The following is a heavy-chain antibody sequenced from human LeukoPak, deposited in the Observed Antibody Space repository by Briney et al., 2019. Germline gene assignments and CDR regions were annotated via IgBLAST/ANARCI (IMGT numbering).Heavy chain of an antibody. CDR3: AREGSHWGFDY. CDR2: ISYDGFDK. D-gene: IGHD7-27*01. V-gene: IGHV3-30*04. J-gene: IGHJ4*02. Sequence: GGSLRLSCAASGFTFSNYAMHWVRQAPGKGLEWVAVISYDGFDKYYADSVKGRFTISRDNSKNTVQLQLNSLRAADTAVYFCAREGSHWGFDYWGQGTLVTVSS. CDR1: GFTFSNYA.